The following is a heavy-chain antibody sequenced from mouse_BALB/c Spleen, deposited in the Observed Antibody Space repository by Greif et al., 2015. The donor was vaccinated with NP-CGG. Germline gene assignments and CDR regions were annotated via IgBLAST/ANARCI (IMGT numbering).Heavy chain of an antibody. V-gene: IGHV1-9*01. J-gene: IGHJ3*01. CDR3: ARQTPWFAY. Sequence: QVQLQQPGAELMKPGASVKISCKATGYTFSSYWIEWVKQRPGHGLEWIGEILPGSGSTNYNEKFKGKATFTADTSSNTAYMQHSSLTSEESAVYYCARQTPWFAYWGQGTLGTVSA. CDR2: ILPGSGST. CDR1: GYTFSSYW.